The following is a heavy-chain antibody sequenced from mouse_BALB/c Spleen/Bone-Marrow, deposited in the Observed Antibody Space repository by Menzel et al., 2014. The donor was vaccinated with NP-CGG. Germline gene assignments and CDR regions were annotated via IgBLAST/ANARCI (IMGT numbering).Heavy chain of an antibody. Sequence: VQLQESGAELARPGTSVKLSCKTSGYTFTNYWMHWIKQRPGQGPEWIGTIYPGDGDTRYTQKFKGKATLTADKSSSTAYMQLSSLASEDSAVYYCARSNYPYAMDYWGQGASVTVSS. CDR3: ARSNYPYAMDY. V-gene: IGHV1-87*01. CDR2: IYPGDGDT. CDR1: GYTFTNYW. D-gene: IGHD2-5*01. J-gene: IGHJ4*01.